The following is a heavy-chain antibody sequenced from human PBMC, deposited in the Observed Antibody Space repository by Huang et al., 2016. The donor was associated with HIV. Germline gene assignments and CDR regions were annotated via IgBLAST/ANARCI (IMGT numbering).Heavy chain of an antibody. D-gene: IGHD3-22*01. V-gene: IGHV4-39*01. CDR3: ARHFSYYDSSGYTPWDAFDI. CDR2: IYYSGIT. Sequence: QLQLQGSGPGLVKPSETLSLTCTVSGGSITSSSYYWGWIRQPPGKGLEGVGSIYYSGITDYNPSPKRRATVSVDTSKNQFSLKLSSVTAADTAVYYCARHFSYYDSSGYTPWDAFDIWGQGTMVTVSS. J-gene: IGHJ3*02. CDR1: GGSITSSSYY.